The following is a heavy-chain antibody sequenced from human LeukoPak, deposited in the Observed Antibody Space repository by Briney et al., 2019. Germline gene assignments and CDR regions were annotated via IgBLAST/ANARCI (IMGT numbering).Heavy chain of an antibody. Sequence: PGGSLRLSCAASRFTFSSYAMSWVRQAPGKGLEWVSAISGSGSSAYYADSVKGRFTISSDNSKNTLFLQMNSLSPEDTAVYYCAKFSSGTLDYWGQGTLVTVSS. V-gene: IGHV3-23*01. D-gene: IGHD2-2*01. J-gene: IGHJ4*02. CDR2: ISGSGSSA. CDR1: RFTFSSYA. CDR3: AKFSSGTLDY.